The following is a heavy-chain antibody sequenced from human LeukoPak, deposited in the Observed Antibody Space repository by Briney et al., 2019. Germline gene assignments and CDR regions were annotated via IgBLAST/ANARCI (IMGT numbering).Heavy chain of an antibody. V-gene: IGHV4-61*01. D-gene: IGHD6-19*01. J-gene: IGHJ4*02. CDR1: GGSISSSSYY. CDR3: ANAAVARTQFGY. CDR2: TYYSGST. Sequence: SETLSLTCTVSGGSISSSSYYWSWIRQPPGKGLEWIGYTYYSGSTNYNPSLKSRVTISVDTSKNQFSLKLTSVTAADTAVYYCANAAVARTQFGYWGQGTLVTVSS.